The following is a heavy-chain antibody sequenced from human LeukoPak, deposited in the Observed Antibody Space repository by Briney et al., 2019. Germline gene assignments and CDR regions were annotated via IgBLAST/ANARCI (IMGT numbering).Heavy chain of an antibody. CDR1: GYTFTVHY. Sequence: GASVNVSCKTSGYTFTVHYMNWLRQAPGQGLEWMGRINPTTGVANYAQKFQGRITVTRDTSINTAYMELSSLTSDDTAVYYCARLGRNFFYLDGLGQGTTVTVSS. CDR3: ARLGRNFFYLDG. J-gene: IGHJ6*02. V-gene: IGHV1-2*06. D-gene: IGHD2/OR15-2a*01. CDR2: INPTTGVA.